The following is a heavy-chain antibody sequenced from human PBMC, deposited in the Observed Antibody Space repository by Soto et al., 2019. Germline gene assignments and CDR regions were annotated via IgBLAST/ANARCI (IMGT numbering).Heavy chain of an antibody. CDR2: IYYSGST. D-gene: IGHD3-10*01. J-gene: IGHJ3*02. CDR1: GGSISSYD. Sequence: SGTLALTCTVSGGSISSYDWSWIRQPPGKGLEWIGYIYYSGSTNYNPSLKSRVTISVDTSKNQFSLKLSSVTAADTAVYYCARKISGRAGAFDIWGQGTMVTVSS. CDR3: ARKISGRAGAFDI. V-gene: IGHV4-59*08.